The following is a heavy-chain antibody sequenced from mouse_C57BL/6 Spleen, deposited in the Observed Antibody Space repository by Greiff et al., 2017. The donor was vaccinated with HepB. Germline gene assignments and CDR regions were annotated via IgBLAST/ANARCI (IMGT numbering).Heavy chain of an antibody. J-gene: IGHJ4*01. Sequence: EVQLVESGGDLVKPGGSLKLSCAASGFTFSSYGMSWVRQTPDKRLEWVATISSGGSYTYYPDSVKGRFTISRDNAKNTLYLQMSSLKSEDTAMYYCARQEGYGPYAMDYWGQGTSVTVSS. CDR1: GFTFSSYG. CDR2: ISSGGSYT. CDR3: ARQEGYGPYAMDY. D-gene: IGHD1-1*01. V-gene: IGHV5-6*01.